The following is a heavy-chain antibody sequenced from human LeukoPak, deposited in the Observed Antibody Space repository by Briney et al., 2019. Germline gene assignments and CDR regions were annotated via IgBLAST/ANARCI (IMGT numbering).Heavy chain of an antibody. CDR3: ARVAPLQYPGDYYYGMDV. CDR1: GYTFTGYY. CDR2: INPNSGGT. Sequence: ASVKVSCKASGYTFTGYYMHWVRQAPGQGLEWMGWINPNSGGTNYAQKFQGWVTMTRDTSISTAYMELSRLRSDDTAVYYCARVAPLQYPGDYYYGMDVWGQGTTVTVSS. D-gene: IGHD7-27*01. V-gene: IGHV1-2*04. J-gene: IGHJ6*02.